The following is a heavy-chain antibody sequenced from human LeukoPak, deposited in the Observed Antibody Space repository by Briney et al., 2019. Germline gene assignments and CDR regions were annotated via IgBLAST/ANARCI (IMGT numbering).Heavy chain of an antibody. J-gene: IGHJ4*02. Sequence: GASVKVSCKASGYTFTSYYMHWVRQAPGQGPEWMGIINPRGGSTSYAQKFQGRVTMTRDTSTSTVYIELSSLRSEDTAVYYCAKEFGWWELLRGYFDYWGQGTLVTVSS. V-gene: IGHV1-46*01. CDR1: GYTFTSYY. CDR2: INPRGGST. D-gene: IGHD1-26*01. CDR3: AKEFGWWELLRGYFDY.